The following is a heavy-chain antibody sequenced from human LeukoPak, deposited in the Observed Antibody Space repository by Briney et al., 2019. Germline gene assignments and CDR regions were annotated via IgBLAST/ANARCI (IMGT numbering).Heavy chain of an antibody. V-gene: IGHV4-30-4*01. J-gene: IGHJ4*02. CDR1: GGSISSGDYY. CDR2: IYYSGST. CDR3: ARVAIVVANIDY. D-gene: IGHD2-15*01. Sequence: PSQTLSLTCTVSGGSISSGDYYWSWIRQPPGKGLEWIGYIYYSGSTYYNPSLKSRVTISVDTSKNQFSLKLSSVTAADTAVYYCARVAIVVANIDYWGQGTLVTVS.